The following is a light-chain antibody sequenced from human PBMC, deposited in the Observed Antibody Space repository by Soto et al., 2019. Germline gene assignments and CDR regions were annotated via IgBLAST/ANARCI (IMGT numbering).Light chain of an antibody. Sequence: EIVLTQSPATLCLSPGDRATLSCRASQSVRSDYFAWYQQKPGQAPRVIIFGVSTRATAIPDRFSGSGSGTDFTLTISRLEPEDFALYYCQQYGNSPLTFGGGTKVDIK. J-gene: IGKJ4*01. CDR2: GVS. CDR1: QSVRSDY. V-gene: IGKV3-20*01. CDR3: QQYGNSPLT.